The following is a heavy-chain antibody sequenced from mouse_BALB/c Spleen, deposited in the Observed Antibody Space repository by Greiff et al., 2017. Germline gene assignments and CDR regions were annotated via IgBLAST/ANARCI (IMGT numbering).Heavy chain of an antibody. CDR2: ISYSGST. CDR3: ARYDGYYYFDY. D-gene: IGHD2-3*01. V-gene: IGHV3-2*02. CDR1: GYSITSDYA. Sequence: EVKLMESGPGLVKPSQSLSLTCTVTGYSITSDYAWNWIRQFPGNKLEWMGYISYSGSTSYNPSLKSRISITRDTSKNQFFLQLNSVTTEDTATYYCARYDGYYYFDYWGQGTTLTVSS. J-gene: IGHJ2*01.